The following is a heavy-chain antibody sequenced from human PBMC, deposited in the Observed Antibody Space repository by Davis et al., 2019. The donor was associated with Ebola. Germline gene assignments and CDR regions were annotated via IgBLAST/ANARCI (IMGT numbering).Heavy chain of an antibody. CDR1: GYTFTKSW. Sequence: GESLKISCQASGYTFTKSWIGWVRQKPGKGLEWMGVIYPGDSDVRYSPSFEGQVTISVDRSISTAYLQWSTLKASDTAIYYCARPGIYYYDNYEWQGALDIWGQGTVVTVSS. CDR3: ARPGIYYYDNYEWQGALDI. D-gene: IGHD3-22*01. J-gene: IGHJ3*02. CDR2: IYPGDSDV. V-gene: IGHV5-51*01.